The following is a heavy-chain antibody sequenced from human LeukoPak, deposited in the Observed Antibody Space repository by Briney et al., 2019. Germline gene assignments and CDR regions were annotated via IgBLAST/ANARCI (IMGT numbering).Heavy chain of an antibody. Sequence: SETLSLTCTVSGDSISSYYWSWIRQPPGKGLEWIGYIYDSGSTNYNPSLKSRVTISLDTSKNQFSLKLRSVTAADTALYYCARGNPVATTGTKGGWFDPWGQETLVTVSS. J-gene: IGHJ5*02. CDR1: GDSISSYY. CDR3: ARGNPVATTGTKGGWFDP. CDR2: IYDSGST. D-gene: IGHD1-1*01. V-gene: IGHV4-59*01.